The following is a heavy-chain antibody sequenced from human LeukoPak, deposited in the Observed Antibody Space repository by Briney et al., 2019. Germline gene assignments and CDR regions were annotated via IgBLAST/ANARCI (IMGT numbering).Heavy chain of an antibody. CDR2: IYGSGST. CDR3: ARGYYDSGGYYTEFAN. J-gene: IGHJ4*02. CDR1: GGSISSFY. Sequence: SQTLSLTCTVSGGSISSFYWSWLRQPAGKGLEWIGRIYGSGSTDYNPSPRSRITMSGDASRNKFSLKATSVTAADTAVYFCARGYYDSGGYYTEFANWGQGTLVTVSS. V-gene: IGHV4-4*07. D-gene: IGHD3-22*01.